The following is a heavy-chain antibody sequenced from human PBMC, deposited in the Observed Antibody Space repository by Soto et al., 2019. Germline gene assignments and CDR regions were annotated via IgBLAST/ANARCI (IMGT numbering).Heavy chain of an antibody. Sequence: ASVKVSCKASGYTFTTYGISWVRQAPGQGLEWMGWISASNGNIYYGQKFQGRVTMTTDSFTSTAYMELSSLTSDDTAVYYCARALPYSSSWDSWGRGTLVTISS. CDR3: ARALPYSSSWDS. D-gene: IGHD6-13*01. CDR2: ISASNGNI. V-gene: IGHV1-18*01. CDR1: GYTFTTYG. J-gene: IGHJ5*01.